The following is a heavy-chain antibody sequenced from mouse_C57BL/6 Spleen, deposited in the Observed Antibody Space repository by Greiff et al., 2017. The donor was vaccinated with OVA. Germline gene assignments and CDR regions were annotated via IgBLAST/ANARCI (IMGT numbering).Heavy chain of an antibody. D-gene: IGHD1-1*01. V-gene: IGHV1-82*01. CDR1: GYAFSSSW. J-gene: IGHJ4*01. CDR2: IYPGDGDT. Sequence: QVQLQQSGPELVKPGASVKISCKASGYAFSSSWMNWVKQRPGKGLEWIGRIYPGDGDTNYNGKFKGKATLTVDKSSSTAYMQLSSLTSEGSAVYFCARSIYYYGSSPHYYAMDYWGQGTSVTVSS. CDR3: ARSIYYYGSSPHYYAMDY.